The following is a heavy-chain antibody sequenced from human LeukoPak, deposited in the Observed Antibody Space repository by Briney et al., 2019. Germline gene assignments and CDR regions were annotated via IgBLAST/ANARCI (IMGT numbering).Heavy chain of an antibody. J-gene: IGHJ1*01. CDR3: ARAWISLSAYYGAEYFQH. D-gene: IGHD3-9*01. Sequence: SETLSLTCAVYGGAFSGFYWSWVRQPPGKGLERIGEINHSGGTNYNPSLKSRVTISVDTSKNQFSLRLTSVTAADTAVYYCARAWISLSAYYGAEYFQHWGQGTLVTVSS. CDR1: GGAFSGFY. CDR2: INHSGGT. V-gene: IGHV4-34*01.